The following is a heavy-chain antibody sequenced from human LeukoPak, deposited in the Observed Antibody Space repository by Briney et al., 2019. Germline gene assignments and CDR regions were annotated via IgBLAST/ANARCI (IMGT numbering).Heavy chain of an antibody. J-gene: IGHJ4*02. CDR3: ARISHDYVWGSYRYYFDY. Sequence: SETLSLTCTVSGGSISSYYWSWIRQPPGKGLEWIGYIYHTGSTSYNPSLKGRVTISVDTSKNQFSLKLSSVTAADTAVYYCARISHDYVWGSYRYYFDYWGQGTLVTVSS. V-gene: IGHV4-59*12. D-gene: IGHD3-16*02. CDR2: IYHTGST. CDR1: GGSISSYY.